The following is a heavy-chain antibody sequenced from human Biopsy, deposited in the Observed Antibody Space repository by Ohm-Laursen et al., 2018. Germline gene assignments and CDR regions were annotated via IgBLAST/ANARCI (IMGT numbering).Heavy chain of an antibody. CDR1: GFTFNNYW. CDR3: ARDASQGFDS. Sequence: SLRLSCSVSGFTFNNYWMHWVRQAPGKGLVWVSRSNTDGSHTNYADSVKGRFTTSTDNAKNTLYLYMSSLTVEDTAVYFCARDASQGFDSWGQGTLVTVSS. V-gene: IGHV3-74*01. CDR2: SNTDGSHT. J-gene: IGHJ5*01.